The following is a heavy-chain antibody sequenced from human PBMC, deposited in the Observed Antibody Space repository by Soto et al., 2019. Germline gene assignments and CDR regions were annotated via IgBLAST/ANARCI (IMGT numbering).Heavy chain of an antibody. D-gene: IGHD5-18*01. CDR2: IYYSGST. V-gene: IGHV4-39*01. J-gene: IGHJ4*02. Sequence: SETLSLTCTVSGGSISSSSYYWGWIRQPPGKGLEWIGSIYYSGSTYYNPSLKSRVTISVDTSKNQFSLKLSSVTAADTAVYYCARQGVDTAMVIDYWGQGTLVTVSS. CDR3: ARQGVDTAMVIDY. CDR1: GGSISSSSYY.